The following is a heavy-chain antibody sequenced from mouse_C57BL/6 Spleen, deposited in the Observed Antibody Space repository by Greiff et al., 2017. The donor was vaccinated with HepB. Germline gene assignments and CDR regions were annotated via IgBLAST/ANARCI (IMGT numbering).Heavy chain of an antibody. CDR1: GYTFTSYG. J-gene: IGHJ2*01. CDR3: ARSDPMMVNGY. Sequence: QVQLKESGAELARPGASVKLSCKASGYTFTSYGISWVKQRTGQGLEWIGEIYPRSGNTYYNEKFKGKATLTADKSSSTAYMELRSLTSEDSAVYFCARSDPMMVNGYWGQGTTLTVSS. D-gene: IGHD2-3*01. CDR2: IYPRSGNT. V-gene: IGHV1-81*01.